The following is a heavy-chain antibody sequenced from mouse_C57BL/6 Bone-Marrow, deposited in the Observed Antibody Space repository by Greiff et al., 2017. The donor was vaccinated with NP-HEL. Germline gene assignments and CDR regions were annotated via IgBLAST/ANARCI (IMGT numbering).Heavy chain of an antibody. J-gene: IGHJ1*03. V-gene: IGHV1-52*01. D-gene: IGHD2-5*01. CDR2: LDPSDSET. CDR3: ARYYSNYYWYFDV. CDR1: GYTFTSYW. Sequence: QVHVKQPGAELVRPGSSVKLSCKASGYTFTSYWMHWVKQRPIQGLEWIGNLDPSDSETHYNQKFKDKATLTVDKSSSTAYMQLSSLTSEDSAVYYCARYYSNYYWYFDVWGTGTTVTVSS.